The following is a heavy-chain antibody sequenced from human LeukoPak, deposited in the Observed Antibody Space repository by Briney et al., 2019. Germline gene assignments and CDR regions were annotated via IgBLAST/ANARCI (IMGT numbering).Heavy chain of an antibody. V-gene: IGHV4-38-2*02. J-gene: IGHJ6*03. CDR2: IYHSGST. D-gene: IGHD2-2*01. CDR3: ARHIHISSTPAKYMDV. Sequence: SETLSLTCTVSGYSISSGYYWGWIRQPPGKGLEWIGSIYHSGSTYYNPSLKSRVTISVDTSKNQFSLKLSSVTAADTAVYYCARHIHISSTPAKYMDVWGKGTTVTISS. CDR1: GYSISSGYY.